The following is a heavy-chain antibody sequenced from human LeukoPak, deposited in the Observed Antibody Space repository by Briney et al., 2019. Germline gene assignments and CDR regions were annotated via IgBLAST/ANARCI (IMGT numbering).Heavy chain of an antibody. CDR1: GFTFSSYG. CDR3: ARREVYFDY. Sequence: GGPLRLSCAASGFTFSSYGMHWVRQAPGKGLEWVAFIPYDGSNKYYADSVKGRFTISRDNSKNTLYLQMNSLRAEDAAVYYCARREVYFDYWGQGTLVTVSS. J-gene: IGHJ4*02. CDR2: IPYDGSNK. D-gene: IGHD1-14*01. V-gene: IGHV3-30*02.